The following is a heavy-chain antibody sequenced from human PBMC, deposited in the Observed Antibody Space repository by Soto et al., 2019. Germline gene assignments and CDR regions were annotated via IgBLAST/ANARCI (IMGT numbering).Heavy chain of an antibody. CDR2: IYYSGST. D-gene: IGHD3-22*01. V-gene: IGHV4-59*01. Sequence: PSETLSLTCTVSGGSISSYYWSWIRQPPGKGLEWIGYIYYSGSTNYNPSLKSRVTISVDTSKNQFPLKLSSVTAADTAVYYCARGYYSDNFDYWGQGTLVTVS. J-gene: IGHJ4*02. CDR1: GGSISSYY. CDR3: ARGYYSDNFDY.